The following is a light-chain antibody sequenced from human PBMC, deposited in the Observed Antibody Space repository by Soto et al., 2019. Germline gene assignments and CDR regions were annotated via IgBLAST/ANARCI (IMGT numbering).Light chain of an antibody. CDR3: QQYNNYFWA. V-gene: IGKV1-5*03. J-gene: IGKJ1*01. CDR1: QNINTW. CDR2: KAS. Sequence: DIQMTQSPSTLSASVGDTVTITCRASQNINTWLAWYQQKPGKAPKLLILKASSLESGVPSRFSGSGSGTEFTLTISSLQPDDLATYYCQQYNNYFWAFGQGTKVDIK.